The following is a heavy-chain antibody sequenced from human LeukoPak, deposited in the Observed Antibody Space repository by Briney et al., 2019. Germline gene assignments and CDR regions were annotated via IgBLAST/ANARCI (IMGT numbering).Heavy chain of an antibody. CDR1: GGIFSSYA. D-gene: IGHD3-9*01. Sequence: ASVKVSCKASGGIFSSYAISWVRQAPGQGLEWMGGIIPIFGTANYAQKFQGRVTITADESTSTAYMELSSLRSEDTAVYYCARVGELRYFDWLFDYWGQGTLVTVSS. CDR3: ARVGELRYFDWLFDY. V-gene: IGHV1-69*13. J-gene: IGHJ4*02. CDR2: IIPIFGTA.